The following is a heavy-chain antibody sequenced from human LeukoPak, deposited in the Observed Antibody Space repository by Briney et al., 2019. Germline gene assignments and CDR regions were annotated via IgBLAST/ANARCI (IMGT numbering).Heavy chain of an antibody. CDR3: ARSRRELPDHLYFDY. CDR2: IIPILGIA. D-gene: IGHD1-26*01. Sequence: ASVKVSCKASGGTFSSYAISWVRQAPGQGLEWMGRIIPILGIANCAQKFQGRVTITADKSTSTAYMELSSLRSEDTAAYYCARSRRELPDHLYFDYWGQGTLVTVSS. V-gene: IGHV1-69*04. J-gene: IGHJ4*02. CDR1: GGTFSSYA.